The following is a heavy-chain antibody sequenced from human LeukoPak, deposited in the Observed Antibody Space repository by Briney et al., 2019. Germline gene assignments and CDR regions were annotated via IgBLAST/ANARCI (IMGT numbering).Heavy chain of an antibody. CDR2: ISAYNGNT. CDR1: GYSFVSFG. Sequence: GASVTVSCKGSGYSFVSFGINWVRQAPGQGLEWMGWISAYNGNTNYAQKLQGRVTMTTDTSTSTPYMELRSLRSDHTAVYYCARDRYCSGGSCYSVYYYYRMDVWGQGPTVTVSS. D-gene: IGHD2-15*01. V-gene: IGHV1-18*01. J-gene: IGHJ6*02. CDR3: ARDRYCSGGSCYSVYYYYRMDV.